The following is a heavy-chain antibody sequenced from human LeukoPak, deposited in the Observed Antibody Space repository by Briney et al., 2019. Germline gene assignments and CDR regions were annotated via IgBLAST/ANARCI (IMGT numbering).Heavy chain of an antibody. V-gene: IGHV4-61*02. D-gene: IGHD3-10*01. J-gene: IGHJ4*02. CDR3: ASSSGSYLGAFDY. Sequence: SETLSLTCTVSGGSISSAHDFWSWIRQPAGKGLEWIGRIYTSGSTDYNPSLKTRVTISVDTSRNQFSLKLSSVTAADTAVYYCASSSGSYLGAFDYWGQGTLVTVSS. CDR1: GGSISSAHDF. CDR2: IYTSGST.